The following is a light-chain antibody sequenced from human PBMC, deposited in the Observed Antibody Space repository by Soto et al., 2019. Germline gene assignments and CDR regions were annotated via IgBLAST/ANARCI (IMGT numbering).Light chain of an antibody. CDR1: QSVLYSSNNKNY. V-gene: IGKV4-1*01. J-gene: IGKJ2*01. Sequence: DIVMTQSPDSLAVSLGERATINCKSSQSVLYSSNNKNYLVWYQQKPGQPPKLLIYWASTRESGVPDRFSGSGSGTDFTLTSSSLQAEDVAVYYCQQYYSTPPTFGQGTKLEIK. CDR3: QQYYSTPPT. CDR2: WAS.